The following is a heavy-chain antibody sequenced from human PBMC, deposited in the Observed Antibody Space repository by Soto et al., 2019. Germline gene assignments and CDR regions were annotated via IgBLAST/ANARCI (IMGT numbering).Heavy chain of an antibody. Sequence: PGGSLRLSCAASGFTFSSDGMHWVRQAPGKGLEWVAVISYDGSNKYYADSVKGRFTISRDNSKNTLYLQMNSLRAEDTAVYYCAKDARPTIAAAGYFDYWGQGTLVTVSS. V-gene: IGHV3-30*18. CDR3: AKDARPTIAAAGYFDY. CDR2: ISYDGSNK. J-gene: IGHJ4*02. D-gene: IGHD6-13*01. CDR1: GFTFSSDG.